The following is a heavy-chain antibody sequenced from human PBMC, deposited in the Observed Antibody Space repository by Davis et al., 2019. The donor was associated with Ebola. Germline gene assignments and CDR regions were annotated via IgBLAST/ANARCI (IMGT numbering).Heavy chain of an antibody. V-gene: IGHV6-1*01. J-gene: IGHJ3*02. CDR2: TYYSSKWYN. D-gene: IGHD3-16*01. Sequence: HSQTLSLTCAISGGSVSSGGWNWIRQSPSRGLEWLGRTYYSSKWYNDYAVSVKSRITINPDTSKNQFSLQLNSVTPEDTALYYCSRGHWVRRAFDIWGQGTVVTVSS. CDR3: SRGHWVRRAFDI. CDR1: GGSVSSGG.